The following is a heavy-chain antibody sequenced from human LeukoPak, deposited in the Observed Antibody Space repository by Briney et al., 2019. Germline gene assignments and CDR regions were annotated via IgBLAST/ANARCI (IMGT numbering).Heavy chain of an antibody. J-gene: IGHJ4*02. CDR2: IYTSGST. D-gene: IGHD4-23*01. CDR1: GDSSNNYY. Sequence: SETLSLTCTVSGDSSNNYYWSWIRQPAGKGLEWIGRIYTSGSTNYNPSLKSRVTMSVDTSKNQLSLKLSSVTAADTAVYYCARVLRWGFDYWGQGTLVTVSS. CDR3: ARVLRWGFDY. V-gene: IGHV4-4*07.